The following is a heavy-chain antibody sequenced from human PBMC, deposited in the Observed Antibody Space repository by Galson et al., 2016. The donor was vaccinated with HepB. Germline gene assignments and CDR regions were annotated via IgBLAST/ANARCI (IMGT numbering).Heavy chain of an antibody. J-gene: IGHJ6*02. Sequence: SLRLSCAASGFTFRNYAMSWVRQAPGKGLEWVSGTSDSGSNTYYADSVKGRFTISRDNSKNTLYLQMNSLRAEDTAVYYCAKALLRYFEWILYGMDVWGQGTTVTVSS. D-gene: IGHD3-9*01. V-gene: IGHV3-23*01. CDR1: GFTFRNYA. CDR2: TSDSGSNT. CDR3: AKALLRYFEWILYGMDV.